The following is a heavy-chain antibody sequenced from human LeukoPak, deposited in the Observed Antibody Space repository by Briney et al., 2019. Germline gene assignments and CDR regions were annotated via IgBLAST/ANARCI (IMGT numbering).Heavy chain of an antibody. CDR3: ARDLYKGDP. CDR2: INPSGGST. V-gene: IGHV1-46*01. CDR1: GYTFPNYY. Sequence: ASVTVSFKSSGYTFPNYYVHWVRQAPGQGLEWMGIINPSGGSTNYAQKFQGRVTLTRDTSTSTVYMELSSLRSEDTAVYYCARDLYKGDPWGQGTLVTVSS. J-gene: IGHJ5*02. D-gene: IGHD1-14*01.